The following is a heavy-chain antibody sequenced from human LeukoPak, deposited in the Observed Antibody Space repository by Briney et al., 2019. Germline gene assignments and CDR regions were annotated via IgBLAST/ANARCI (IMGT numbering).Heavy chain of an antibody. Sequence: GGSLRLSCAGSGFTVSSNYMSWVRQAPGKGLEWVSVIYSGGNTYYADSVKGRFTISRDNSKNTVYLQMNSLRVEDTAVYYCATETGSSALSFDYWGQGTLVTVSP. CDR2: IYSGGNT. J-gene: IGHJ4*02. D-gene: IGHD3-10*01. V-gene: IGHV3-53*01. CDR1: GFTVSSNY. CDR3: ATETGSSALSFDY.